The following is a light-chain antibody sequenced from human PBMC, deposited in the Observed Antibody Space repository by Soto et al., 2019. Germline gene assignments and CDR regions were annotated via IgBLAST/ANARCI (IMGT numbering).Light chain of an antibody. V-gene: IGLV2-14*01. Sequence: QSALTXPASVSGSAGQSXTXXXSXXXXXVEAYNLVSLYQLHPGTAPKLIIYEFRNRPSGIASRFAVSRSVNTASLTISGLQSEDEGDYYCSAYTARSTLVFGGGTQLTVL. J-gene: IGLJ3*02. CDR1: XXXVEAYNL. CDR2: EFR. CDR3: SAYTARSTLV.